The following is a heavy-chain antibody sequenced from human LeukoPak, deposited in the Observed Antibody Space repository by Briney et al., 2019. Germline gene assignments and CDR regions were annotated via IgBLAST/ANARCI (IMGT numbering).Heavy chain of an antibody. CDR3: ARRGCNGGSCYAY. V-gene: IGHV5-51*01. Sequence: GESLKISSKGSGYSFSNDWIGWVRQMPGKGLEWMGIIYPGDSDTRYNPSFQSQVTISAETSISTAYLQWSSLGASDTAMYYCARRGCNGGSCYAYWGQGTLVTVSS. D-gene: IGHD2-15*01. CDR2: IYPGDSDT. CDR1: GYSFSNDW. J-gene: IGHJ4*02.